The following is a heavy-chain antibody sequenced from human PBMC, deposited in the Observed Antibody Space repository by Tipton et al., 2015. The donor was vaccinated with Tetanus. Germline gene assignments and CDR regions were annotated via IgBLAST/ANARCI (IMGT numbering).Heavy chain of an antibody. Sequence: TLSLTCTVSGDSMTRYYWSWIRQPPGKGLEWIGTISYSGSTSYSPSLKSRVTISVDTSKNQFSLKLSSVTAADTAVYYCARGLPREPFYFDFWGQGKQVTVSS. D-gene: IGHD1-26*01. CDR1: GDSMTRYY. CDR3: ARGLPREPFYFDF. CDR2: ISYSGST. V-gene: IGHV4-59*01. J-gene: IGHJ4*02.